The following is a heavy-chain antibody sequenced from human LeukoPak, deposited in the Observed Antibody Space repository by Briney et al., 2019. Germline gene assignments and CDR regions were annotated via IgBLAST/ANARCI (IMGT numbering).Heavy chain of an antibody. CDR3: ARDLERAAALFLRDGYNSGVDY. CDR1: VYTFTDYY. D-gene: IGHD5-24*01. V-gene: IGHV1-2*02. J-gene: IGHJ4*02. Sequence: ASVKVSPKASVYTFTDYYIHWVRQAPGRGFEWMGWINPNRGGTNYAQKFQGRVTITRDTPISTAYMELSRLTSDDTAVYYCARDLERAAALFLRDGYNSGVDYWGQGTLVTVSS. CDR2: INPNRGGT.